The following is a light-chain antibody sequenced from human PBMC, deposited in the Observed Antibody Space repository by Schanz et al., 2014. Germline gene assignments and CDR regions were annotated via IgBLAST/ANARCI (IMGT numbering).Light chain of an antibody. J-gene: IGLJ3*02. V-gene: IGLV2-14*01. CDR2: EVN. Sequence: QSALTQPASVSGSPGQSITISCTGTSSDVGGYNYVSWYQQHPGKAPKLMIYEVNKRPSGVSYRFSGSKSGNTASLTISGLQAEDEADYYCSSYTGSTSFWVFGGGTKVTVL. CDR1: SSDVGGYNY. CDR3: SSYTGSTSFWV.